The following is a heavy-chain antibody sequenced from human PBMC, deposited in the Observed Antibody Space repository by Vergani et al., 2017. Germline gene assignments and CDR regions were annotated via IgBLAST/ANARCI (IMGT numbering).Heavy chain of an antibody. D-gene: IGHD5-24*01. CDR2: IKNTGDST. CDR1: GFTFNNYA. V-gene: IGHV3-23*01. Sequence: EVQLLESGGGLVQPGGSLRLSCAASGFTFNNYAMNWVRQAPGKGLEWVSSIKNTGDSTHYADSVKGRFTISRDNSKNTLYLQMNSLRVEDTAVYYCGRGSDNYNWGQGTLVTVSS. J-gene: IGHJ4*02. CDR3: GRGSDNYN.